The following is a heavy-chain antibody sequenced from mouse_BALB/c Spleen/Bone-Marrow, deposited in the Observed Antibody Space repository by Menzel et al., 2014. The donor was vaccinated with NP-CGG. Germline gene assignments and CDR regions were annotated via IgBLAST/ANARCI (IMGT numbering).Heavy chain of an antibody. J-gene: IGHJ4*01. CDR2: ITSGGNYT. Sequence: EVKLVESGGGLVKPGGSLKLSCAASGFTFSSYAMSWVRQTPEKRLEWVATITSGGNYTYYPDSVKGRITISRDNAKNTLYLQMSSLRSEDTAMYYCARRQIYDGYYYAMDYWGQGTSATVSS. CDR1: GFTFSSYA. D-gene: IGHD2-3*01. V-gene: IGHV5-9-3*01. CDR3: ARRQIYDGYYYAMDY.